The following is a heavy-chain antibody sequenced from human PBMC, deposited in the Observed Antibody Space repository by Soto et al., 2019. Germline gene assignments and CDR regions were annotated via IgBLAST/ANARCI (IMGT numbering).Heavy chain of an antibody. Sequence: SGCPALSCSVSGGAVYNSYWTWFRQPPGKGPEWIAHVSYAGVTKYNPSLQSRATISVDTSKSHFSLNLNSVSAADTAIYYCARYSNRHQWLDSWGQGTLVTVSS. J-gene: IGHJ4*02. CDR2: VSYAGVT. V-gene: IGHV4-59*08. D-gene: IGHD6-13*01. CDR3: ARYSNRHQWLDS. CDR1: GGAVYNSY.